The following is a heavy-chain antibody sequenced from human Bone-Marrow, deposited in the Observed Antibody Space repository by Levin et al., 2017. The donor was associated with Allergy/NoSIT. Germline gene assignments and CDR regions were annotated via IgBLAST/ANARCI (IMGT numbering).Heavy chain of an antibody. D-gene: IGHD6-19*01. CDR3: VRSTIAVAGEDYGMDV. V-gene: IGHV3-9*01. J-gene: IGHJ6*02. Sequence: GGSLRLSCAGSGFSLGDHAMHWVRQAPGKGLEWVAGLSWNSGTIGYADSVQGRFTISRDNATNSLYLQMNSLRPEATALYYCVRSTIAVAGEDYGMDVWGQGTTVVVSS. CDR2: LSWNSGTI. CDR1: GFSLGDHA.